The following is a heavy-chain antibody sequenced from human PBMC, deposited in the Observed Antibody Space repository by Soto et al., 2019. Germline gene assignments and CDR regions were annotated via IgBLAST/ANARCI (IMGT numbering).Heavy chain of an antibody. V-gene: IGHV3-21*06. CDR2: ISSTTNYI. CDR3: ARESEDPTSNFDY. J-gene: IGHJ4*02. CDR1: GFTFTRYS. Sequence: GGSLRLSCAASGFTFTRYSMNWVRQAPGKGLEWVSSISSTTNYIYYGDSMKGRFTISRDNAKNSLYLEMNSLGAEDTAVYYCARESEDPTSNFDYWGQGTLVTVSS.